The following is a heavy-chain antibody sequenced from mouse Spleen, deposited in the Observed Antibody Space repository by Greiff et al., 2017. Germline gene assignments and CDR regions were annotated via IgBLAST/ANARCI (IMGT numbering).Heavy chain of an antibody. CDR3: ARVKLGSFDY. Sequence: QVQLQQPGAELVKPGASVKLSCKASGYTFTSYWMHWVKQRPGQGLEWIGMIHPNSGSTNYNEKFKSKATLTVDKSSSTAYMRLSSLTSEDSAVYYCARVKLGSFDYWGQGTTLTVSS. V-gene: IGHV1-64*01. J-gene: IGHJ2*01. CDR2: IHPNSGST. CDR1: GYTFTSYW. D-gene: IGHD4-1*01.